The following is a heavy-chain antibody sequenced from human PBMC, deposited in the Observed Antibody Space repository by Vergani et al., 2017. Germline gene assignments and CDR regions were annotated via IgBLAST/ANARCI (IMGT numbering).Heavy chain of an antibody. Sequence: EVQLVESGGVVVQPGGSLRLSCAASGFTFDDYAMHWVRQAPGKGLEWVSLISWDGGSTYYADSVKGRFTISRDNSKNSLYLQMNSLRAEDTALYYCAKDPSKSGFDYYLNYGGQGTLVTVSS. V-gene: IGHV3-43D*04. J-gene: IGHJ4*02. CDR1: GFTFDDYA. CDR3: AKDPSKSGFDYYLNY. D-gene: IGHD5-12*01. CDR2: ISWDGGST.